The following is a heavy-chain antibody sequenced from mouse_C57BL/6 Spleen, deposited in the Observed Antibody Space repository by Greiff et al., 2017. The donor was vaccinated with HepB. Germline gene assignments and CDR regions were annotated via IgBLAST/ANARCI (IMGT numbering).Heavy chain of an antibody. V-gene: IGHV14-4*01. J-gene: IGHJ3*01. CDR1: GFNIKDDY. CDR2: IDPENGDT. Sequence: VQLKQSGAELVRPGASVKLSCTASGFNIKDDYMHWVKQRPEQGLEWIGWIDPENGDTEYASKFQGKATITADTSSNTAYLQLSSLTSEDTAVYYCTTSPHSNYVFAYWGQGTLVTVSA. D-gene: IGHD2-5*01. CDR3: TTSPHSNYVFAY.